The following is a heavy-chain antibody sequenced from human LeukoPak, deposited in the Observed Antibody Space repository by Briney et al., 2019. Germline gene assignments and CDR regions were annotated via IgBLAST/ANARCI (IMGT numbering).Heavy chain of an antibody. CDR1: GGSISSGGYS. CDR3: ARGLRCSSTSCPTGPPFDY. D-gene: IGHD2-2*01. V-gene: IGHV4-30-2*01. Sequence: SETLSLTCAVSGGSISSGGYSWSWIRQPPWKGLEWIGYIYHSGSTYYNPSLKSRVTISVDRSKNQFSLKLSSVTAADTAVYYCARGLRCSSTSCPTGPPFDYWGQGTLVTVSS. J-gene: IGHJ4*02. CDR2: IYHSGST.